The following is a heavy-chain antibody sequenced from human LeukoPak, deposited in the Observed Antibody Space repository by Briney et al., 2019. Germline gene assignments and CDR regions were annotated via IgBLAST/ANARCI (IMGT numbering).Heavy chain of an antibody. Sequence: GGSLRLSCAVSGFTVSTNHMSWVRQAPGKGLEWVSVIYNDANTYYTDSVKGRFTISRDNSKNTVFLQMDSLRAEDTAVYYCARDREVVTAKAQMDVWGKGTTVTVSS. J-gene: IGHJ6*04. CDR3: ARDREVVTAKAQMDV. CDR2: IYNDANT. V-gene: IGHV3-53*01. CDR1: GFTVSTNH. D-gene: IGHD2-21*02.